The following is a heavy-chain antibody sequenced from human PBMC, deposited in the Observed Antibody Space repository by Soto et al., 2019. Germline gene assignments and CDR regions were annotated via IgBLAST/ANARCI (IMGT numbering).Heavy chain of an antibody. CDR3: VSYDRQSGRYSLDY. V-gene: IGHV4-59*01. Sequence: PSETLSLTCTVSGDSINYYYWSWIRQAQGKGLEWIGYVYYDGSTKYNPSLESRVTMSIDTSKNQFSLKLSSVIAADTAVYYCVSYDRQSGRYSLDYWGQGTLVTVSS. J-gene: IGHJ4*02. CDR1: GDSINYYY. D-gene: IGHD3-10*01. CDR2: VYYDGST.